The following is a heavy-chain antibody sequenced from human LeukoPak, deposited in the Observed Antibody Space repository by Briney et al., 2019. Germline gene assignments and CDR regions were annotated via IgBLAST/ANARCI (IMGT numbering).Heavy chain of an antibody. D-gene: IGHD2-2*01. V-gene: IGHV3-74*01. CDR3: ARYCSSTRCPGPYYGMDV. Sequence: SGGSLRLSCAASGFTFSNYWMHWVRQAPGKGLVWVSRINRDGRSTNYADSVKGRFTISRDNAKNTLYLQMNSLRAEDTAVYYCARYCSSTRCPGPYYGMDVWGQGTTVTVSS. CDR1: GFTFSNYW. CDR2: INRDGRST. J-gene: IGHJ6*02.